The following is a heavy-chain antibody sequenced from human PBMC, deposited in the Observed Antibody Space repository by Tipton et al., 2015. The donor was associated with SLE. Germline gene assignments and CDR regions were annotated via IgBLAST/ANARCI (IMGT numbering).Heavy chain of an antibody. CDR2: IYCSGST. Sequence: TLSLTCTVSGGSISSHYWSWIRQPPGKGLEWIGYIYCSGSTNYNPSLKSRVTISVDTSKNQFSLKLSSVTAADTAVYYCARELAAAGRYFDLWGRGTLVTVSS. CDR1: GGSISSHY. D-gene: IGHD6-13*01. CDR3: ARELAAAGRYFDL. J-gene: IGHJ2*01. V-gene: IGHV4-59*11.